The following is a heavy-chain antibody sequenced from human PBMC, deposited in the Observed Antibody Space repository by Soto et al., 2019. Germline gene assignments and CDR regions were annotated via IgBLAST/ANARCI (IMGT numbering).Heavy chain of an antibody. J-gene: IGHJ4*02. V-gene: IGHV4-38-2*01. CDR2: IYHSGST. CDR3: ARVGGEMATSYYFGY. Sequence: SETLSLTCAVSGYSISSGYYWGWIRQPPGKGLEWIGSIYHSGSTYYNPSLKSRVTISVDTSKNQFSLKLSSVTAADTAVYYCARVGGEMATSYYFGYWGQGTLVTVSS. CDR1: GYSISSGYY. D-gene: IGHD5-12*01.